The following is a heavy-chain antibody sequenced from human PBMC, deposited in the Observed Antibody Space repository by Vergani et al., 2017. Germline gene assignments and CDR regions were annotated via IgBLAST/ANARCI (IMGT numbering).Heavy chain of an antibody. V-gene: IGHV3-23*01. Sequence: EVQLLESGGDLVQPGGSLRLSCAASGFTFNHYAMNWVRQAPGKGLEWVSGISGSDGSTYYAGSVKGRFTISRDSSKNTLYLQMNSLRAEDTAVYYCARELPYGDYTFDYWGQGILVTVSS. D-gene: IGHD4-17*01. CDR1: GFTFNHYA. CDR3: ARELPYGDYTFDY. J-gene: IGHJ4*02. CDR2: ISGSDGST.